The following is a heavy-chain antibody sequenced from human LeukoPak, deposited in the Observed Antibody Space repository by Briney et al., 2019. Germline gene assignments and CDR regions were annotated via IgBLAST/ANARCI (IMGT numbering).Heavy chain of an antibody. CDR3: ARERSSGGDPYYYDY. Sequence: GGSLRLSCAASGFTFSSYGMHWVRQAPGKGLEWVAVIWYDGSNKYYADSVKGRFTISRDNSKNTLYLQVISLRAEDTAVYYCARERSSGGDPYYYDYWGQGTLVTVSS. V-gene: IGHV3-33*01. J-gene: IGHJ4*02. D-gene: IGHD2-21*02. CDR2: IWYDGSNK. CDR1: GFTFSSYG.